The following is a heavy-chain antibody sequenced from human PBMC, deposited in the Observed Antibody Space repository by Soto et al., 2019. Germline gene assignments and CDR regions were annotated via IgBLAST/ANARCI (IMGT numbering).Heavy chain of an antibody. CDR1: GFTFSSHA. J-gene: IGHJ6*02. V-gene: IGHV3-23*01. CDR2: ISVSGGST. Sequence: GGSLRLSCAASGFTFSSHAMSWVRQAPGKGLEWVSSISVSGGSTYYADSVKGRFTISRDNSKNTVYLQMNSLGAEDTAVYYCAKVNGPGDYHYYGMDVWGQATTLTVSS. CDR3: AKVNGPGDYHYYGMDV. D-gene: IGHD3-10*01.